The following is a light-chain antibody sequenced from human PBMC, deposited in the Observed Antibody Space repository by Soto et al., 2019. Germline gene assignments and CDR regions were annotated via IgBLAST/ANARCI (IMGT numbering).Light chain of an antibody. CDR2: GNS. CDR1: SSNIGAGFD. CDR3: CSYARGSRA. J-gene: IGLJ3*02. Sequence: QSVLTQPPSVSGAPGQTVTISCTGSSSNIGAGFDVHWYQQLPGTAPKVFIYGNSNRPSGVPDRFSGSKSGTSASLAITGLQAEDEADYYCCSYARGSRAFGGGTKLTVL. V-gene: IGLV1-40*01.